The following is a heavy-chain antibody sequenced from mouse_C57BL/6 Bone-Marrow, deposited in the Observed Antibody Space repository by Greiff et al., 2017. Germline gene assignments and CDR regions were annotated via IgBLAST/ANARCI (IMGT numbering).Heavy chain of an antibody. J-gene: IGHJ4*01. D-gene: IGHD2-4*01. CDR3: ARGDYDGGDYAMDY. CDR1: GYTFTDYY. CDR2: INPYNGGT. V-gene: IGHV1-19*01. Sequence: VQLQQSGPVLVKPGASVKMSCKASGYTFTDYYMNWVEQSHGKSLEWIGVINPYNGGTSYNQKFKGKATLTVDKSSSTAYMELNSLTSEDSAVYYCARGDYDGGDYAMDYWGQGTSVTVSS.